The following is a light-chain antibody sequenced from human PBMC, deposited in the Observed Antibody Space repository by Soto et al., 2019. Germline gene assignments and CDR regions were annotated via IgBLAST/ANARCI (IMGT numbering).Light chain of an antibody. CDR1: QSISNS. J-gene: IGKJ5*01. CDR2: DAS. V-gene: IGKV3-11*01. Sequence: EIVMTQSPATLSVSPGERSTLSFMSSQSISNSLAWYQQKPGQAPRLLIYDASNRATGIPARFSGSGSGTDFTLTISSLEPEDFAVYYCQQRGEWPPGATFGQGTRLEI. CDR3: QQRGEWPPGAT.